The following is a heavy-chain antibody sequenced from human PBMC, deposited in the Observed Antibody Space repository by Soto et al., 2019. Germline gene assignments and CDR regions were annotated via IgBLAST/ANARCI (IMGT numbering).Heavy chain of an antibody. J-gene: IGHJ6*02. Sequence: SVKVSCKASGGTFSSYAISWVRQAPGQGLEWMGGIIPIFGTANYAQKFQGRVTITADESTSTAYMELSSLRSEDTAVYYCAGPYIVVVPAAPPQPDYYYYYGMDVWGQGTTVTSP. V-gene: IGHV1-69*13. CDR2: IIPIFGTA. CDR1: GGTFSSYA. CDR3: AGPYIVVVPAAPPQPDYYYYYGMDV. D-gene: IGHD2-2*01.